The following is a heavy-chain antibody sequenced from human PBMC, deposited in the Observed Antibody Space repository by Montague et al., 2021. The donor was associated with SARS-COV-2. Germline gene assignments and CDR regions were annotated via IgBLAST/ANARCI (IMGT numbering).Heavy chain of an antibody. CDR2: VYYRGNT. V-gene: IGHV4-59*08. Sequence: SETLSLTCTVSGSSISSDYWTWIRQPPGKELEWIGFVYYRGNTYYNPSLRGRVTISVDTSSNHFSLTLSSVTAADTAIYYCARHYDHSSRVDSWGQGTLVTVPS. CDR3: ARHYDHSSRVDS. CDR1: GSSISSDY. J-gene: IGHJ4*02. D-gene: IGHD3-16*01.